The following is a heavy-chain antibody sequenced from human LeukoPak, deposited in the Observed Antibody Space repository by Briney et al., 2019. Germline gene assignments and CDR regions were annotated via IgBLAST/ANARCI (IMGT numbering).Heavy chain of an antibody. D-gene: IGHD2-21*01. CDR1: GYTFTGYY. CDR2: INPNNGDT. CDR3: ASYPRSIPTPPFDY. V-gene: IGHV1-2*02. J-gene: IGHJ4*02. Sequence: GASVKVSCKASGYTFTGYYMHWVRQAPGQGLEWMGWINPNNGDTKYAQNFLGRVTMTRDTSTTTAYMELSSLRSDDTAVYFCASYPRSIPTPPFDYWGQGTLVTVSS.